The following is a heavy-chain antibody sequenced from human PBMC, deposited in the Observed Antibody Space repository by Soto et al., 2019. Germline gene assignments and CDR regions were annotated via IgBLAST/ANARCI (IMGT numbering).Heavy chain of an antibody. CDR1: GGSISSCNW. Sequence: SETLSLTCAVSGGSISSCNWWSWVRPPPGKRQEWIGETYHSGSTFYNPSVKTRFTISGDKSKNPLSLKLSTLTTADTAVYYWARAPSIQPLTNSSYYDGIDVWGQGTTVTVSS. CDR2: TYHSGST. D-gene: IGHD1-1*01. CDR3: ARAPSIQPLTNSSYYDGIDV. J-gene: IGHJ6*02. V-gene: IGHV4-4*02.